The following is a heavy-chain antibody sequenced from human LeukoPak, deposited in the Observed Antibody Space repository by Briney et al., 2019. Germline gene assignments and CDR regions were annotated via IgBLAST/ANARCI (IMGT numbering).Heavy chain of an antibody. J-gene: IGHJ4*02. CDR2: ISDSGTT. CDR3: AREFGEPSHSFDF. D-gene: IGHD3-10*01. V-gene: IGHV4-34*01. CDR1: GFTFSSYW. Sequence: PGGSLRLSCAASGFTFSSYWMSGIRQPPGKGLEWSGKISDSGTTEYNPSLKSQVTISLDTTKNQFSLKLSSVTAADTAVYNCAREFGEPSHSFDFWGQGTLVTVSS.